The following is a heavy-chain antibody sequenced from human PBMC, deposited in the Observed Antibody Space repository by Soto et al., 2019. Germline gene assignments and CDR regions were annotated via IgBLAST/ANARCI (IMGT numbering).Heavy chain of an antibody. CDR3: ARESAGSHKNNWCDP. Sequence: QVQLQESGPGLVKPSETLSLTCTVSGGSISSYYWSWIRQPPGTGLEWIGYSYYSGSTYYNPSLKSRVTMSVDTSRNQLLLQLNSVTAADTAVYYCARESAGSHKNNWCDPWGQGTLVTVSS. CDR2: SYYSGST. V-gene: IGHV4-59*01. D-gene: IGHD3-10*01. J-gene: IGHJ5*02. CDR1: GGSISSYY.